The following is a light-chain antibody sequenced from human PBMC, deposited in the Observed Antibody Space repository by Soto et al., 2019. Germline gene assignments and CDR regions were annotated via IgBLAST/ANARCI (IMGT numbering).Light chain of an antibody. Sequence: DIQMTQSPSSLSASVGDRVTITCRASQGISTFLAWYQQKPGKVPKLLIYGSSTLQSGVPSRFSGSGSGTDFTLTISSLQPEDVATYYCQRYDSDPRTFGQGTKVEIQ. CDR2: GSS. CDR1: QGISTF. J-gene: IGKJ1*01. CDR3: QRYDSDPRT. V-gene: IGKV1-27*01.